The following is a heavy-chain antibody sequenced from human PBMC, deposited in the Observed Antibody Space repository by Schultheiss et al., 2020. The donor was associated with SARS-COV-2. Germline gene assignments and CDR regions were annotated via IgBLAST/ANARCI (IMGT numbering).Heavy chain of an antibody. D-gene: IGHD4-11*01. Sequence: SVKVSCKASGGTFSSYAISWVRQAPGQGLEWMGGIIPIFGTANYAQKFQGRVTITADESTSTAYMELSSLRSEDTAVYYCARARLMTTVTTRAGYFDYWGQGTLVTVSS. J-gene: IGHJ4*02. CDR1: GGTFSSYA. CDR3: ARARLMTTVTTRAGYFDY. CDR2: IIPIFGTA. V-gene: IGHV1-69*13.